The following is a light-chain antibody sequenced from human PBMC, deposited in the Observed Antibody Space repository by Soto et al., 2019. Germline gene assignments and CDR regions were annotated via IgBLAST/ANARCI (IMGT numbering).Light chain of an antibody. CDR1: QDISNY. Sequence: DIQMTQSPSSLSASVGDRVTITCQASQDISNYLNWYQPKPGKDPKLLIYAASSLQSGVPSRFSGSGSGTEVTLTISSLQPEEGATYYGLQHNSYPLTVGGGTKVDIK. CDR2: AAS. CDR3: LQHNSYPLT. V-gene: IGKV1-17*01. J-gene: IGKJ4*01.